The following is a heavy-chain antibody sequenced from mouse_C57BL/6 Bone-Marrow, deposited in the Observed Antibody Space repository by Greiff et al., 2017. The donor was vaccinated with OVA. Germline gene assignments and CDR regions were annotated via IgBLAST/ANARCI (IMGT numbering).Heavy chain of an antibody. Sequence: ESNLQQSGAELVRPGSSVKMSCKTSGYTFTSYGINWVKQRPGQGLEWIGYIYIGNGYTEYNGKFKGKATLTVDTSSSTAYMQLSSLTSEDSAVYYCARWLKDYWGQGTTLTVSS. CDR3: ARWLKDY. CDR1: GYTFTSYG. V-gene: IGHV1-58*01. J-gene: IGHJ2*01. CDR2: IYIGNGYT. D-gene: IGHD2-2*01.